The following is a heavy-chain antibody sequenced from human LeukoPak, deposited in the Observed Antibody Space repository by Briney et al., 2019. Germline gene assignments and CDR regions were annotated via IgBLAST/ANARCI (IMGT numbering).Heavy chain of an antibody. V-gene: IGHV3-11*04. CDR1: GFTFSDYY. CDR2: ISSSGSTI. Sequence: GGSLRLSCAASGFTFSDYYMSWIRQAPGKGLEWVSYISSSGSTIYYADSVKGRFTISRDNAKNSLYPQMNSLRAEDTAVYYCARVLRYYYDSRGVDYWGQGTLVTVSS. CDR3: ARVLRYYYDSRGVDY. D-gene: IGHD3-22*01. J-gene: IGHJ4*02.